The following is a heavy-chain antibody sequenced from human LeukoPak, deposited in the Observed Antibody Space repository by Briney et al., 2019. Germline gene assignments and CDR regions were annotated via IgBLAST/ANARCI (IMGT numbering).Heavy chain of an antibody. J-gene: IGHJ4*02. Sequence: KSGGSLRLSCAASGFTFSSYSMNWVRQAPGKGLEWVSSISSSSSYIYYADSVKGRFTISRDYAKNSLYLKMNSLRAEDTAVYYCARDVAGGQQWLVQYLDYWGQGTLVTVSS. CDR3: ARDVAGGQQWLVQYLDY. D-gene: IGHD6-19*01. V-gene: IGHV3-21*01. CDR2: ISSSSSYI. CDR1: GFTFSSYS.